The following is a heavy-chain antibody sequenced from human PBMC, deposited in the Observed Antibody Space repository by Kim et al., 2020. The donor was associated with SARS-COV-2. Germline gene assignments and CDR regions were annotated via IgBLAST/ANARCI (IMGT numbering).Heavy chain of an antibody. D-gene: IGHD5-12*01. CDR3: AREGGYGDAFDI. J-gene: IGHJ3*02. V-gene: IGHV4-59*01. Sequence: NYNPPLKSRVTILVDTSKNQFFLKLSSVTAADTAVYYSAREGGYGDAFDIWGQGTMVTVSS.